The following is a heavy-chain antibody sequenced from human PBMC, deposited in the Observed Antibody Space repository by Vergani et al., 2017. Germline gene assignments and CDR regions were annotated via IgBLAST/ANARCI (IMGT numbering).Heavy chain of an antibody. J-gene: IGHJ6*02. CDR1: GYTFTSYG. D-gene: IGHD3-3*01. Sequence: QVQLVQSGAEVKKPGASVKVSCKASGYTFTSYGISWVRQAPGQGLEWMGWISAYNGNTNYAQKLQGRVTMTTDTSTSTAYMELRSLRSDETAVYYCARDQATGADYDFWSGLRYYYYYYGMDVWGQGTTVTVSS. CDR2: ISAYNGNT. V-gene: IGHV1-18*01. CDR3: ARDQATGADYDFWSGLRYYYYYYGMDV.